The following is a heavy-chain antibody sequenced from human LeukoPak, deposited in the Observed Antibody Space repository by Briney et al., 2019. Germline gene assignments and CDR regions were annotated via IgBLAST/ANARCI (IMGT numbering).Heavy chain of an antibody. D-gene: IGHD1-26*01. CDR1: GFTFSSYS. V-gene: IGHV3-21*01. CDR3: ARDREGATLNDAFDI. J-gene: IGHJ3*02. Sequence: PGGSLRLSCAASGFTFSSYSMNWVRRAPGKGLEWVSSISSSSSYIYYADSVKGRFTISRDNAKNSLYLQMNSLRAEDTAVYYCARDREGATLNDAFDIWGQGTMVTVSS. CDR2: ISSSSSYI.